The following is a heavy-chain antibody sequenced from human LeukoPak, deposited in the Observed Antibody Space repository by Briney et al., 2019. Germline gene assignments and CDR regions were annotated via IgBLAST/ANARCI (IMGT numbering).Heavy chain of an antibody. CDR2: INPNGGST. J-gene: IGHJ4*02. D-gene: IGHD3-10*01. CDR3: ARVDYYGSGSYYREFDY. Sequence: ASVKVSCKASGYTFTSYYLHWVRQAPGQGLEWMGMINPNGGSTSYPQKFQGRVTLTRETYTRTVYMELSSLRSDDTAVYYCARVDYYGSGSYYREFDYWGQGTLVTVSS. V-gene: IGHV1-46*01. CDR1: GYTFTSYY.